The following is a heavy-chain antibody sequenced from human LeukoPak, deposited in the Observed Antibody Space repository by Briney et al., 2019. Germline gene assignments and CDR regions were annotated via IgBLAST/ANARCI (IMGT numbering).Heavy chain of an antibody. J-gene: IGHJ3*01. CDR2: IYYTGTT. CDR3: ARLASGQAFDF. Sequence: SETLSLTCTVSGGSITGYYWSWIRQPPGKGLECIGHIYYTGTTIYNPSLKSRVTISVDTSNNQFSLKLSSATAADTAVYYCARLASGQAFDFWGQGTMVTVSS. V-gene: IGHV4-59*01. D-gene: IGHD3-10*01. CDR1: GGSITGYY.